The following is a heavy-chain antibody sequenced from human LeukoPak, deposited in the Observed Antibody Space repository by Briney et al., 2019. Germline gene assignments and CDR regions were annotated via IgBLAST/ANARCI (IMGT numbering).Heavy chain of an antibody. Sequence: TSSGTLSLTCTVSGGSISSYYWSWIRQPPGKGLEWIGYIYYSGSTNYNPSLKSRVTISVDTSKDQFSLKLSSVTAADTAVYYCARDGGIAADDAFDIWGQGTMVTVSS. CDR1: GGSISSYY. D-gene: IGHD6-13*01. CDR2: IYYSGST. V-gene: IGHV4-59*12. J-gene: IGHJ3*02. CDR3: ARDGGIAADDAFDI.